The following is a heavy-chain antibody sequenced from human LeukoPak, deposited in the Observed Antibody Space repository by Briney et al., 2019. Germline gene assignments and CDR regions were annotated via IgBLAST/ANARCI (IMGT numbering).Heavy chain of an antibody. CDR1: GFPFSFYE. CDR2: IGSSGTTT. Sequence: GGSLRLSCAVSGFPFSFYEMNWVRHAPGPGLERVSNIGSSGTTTYYADSVKGRFSISRDNAKNSLYLRMNSLRVEDTAVYYCALIAVASDFDYWGQGALVTVSS. D-gene: IGHD6-19*01. J-gene: IGHJ4*02. V-gene: IGHV3-48*03. CDR3: ALIAVASDFDY.